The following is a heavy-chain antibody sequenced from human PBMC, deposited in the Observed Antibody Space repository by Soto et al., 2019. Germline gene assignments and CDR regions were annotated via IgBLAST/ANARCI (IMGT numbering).Heavy chain of an antibody. CDR2: INHSGST. J-gene: IGHJ4*02. D-gene: IGHD6-13*01. CDR1: GGSFSGYY. CDR3: ARDKGSSPTPRFDY. Sequence: SETLSLTCAVYGGSFSGYYWSWIRQPPGKGLEWIGEINHSGSTNYNPSLKSRVTISVDTSKNQFSLKLSSVTAADTAVYYCARDKGSSPTPRFDYWGQGTLVTVSS. V-gene: IGHV4-34*01.